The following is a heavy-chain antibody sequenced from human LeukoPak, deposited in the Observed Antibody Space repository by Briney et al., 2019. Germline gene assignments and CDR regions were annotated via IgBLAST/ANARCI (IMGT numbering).Heavy chain of an antibody. CDR1: GYTFTSYA. CDR2: INTNTGNP. D-gene: IGHD5-12*01. CDR3: ARVPTPVATIPFFDY. Sequence: ASVKVSCKASGYTFTSYAMNWVRQAPGQGLEWMGWINTNTGNPTYARGFTGRFVFSLDTSVSTAYLQISSLKAEDTAVYYCARVPTPVATIPFFDYWGQGTLVTVSS. J-gene: IGHJ4*02. V-gene: IGHV7-4-1*02.